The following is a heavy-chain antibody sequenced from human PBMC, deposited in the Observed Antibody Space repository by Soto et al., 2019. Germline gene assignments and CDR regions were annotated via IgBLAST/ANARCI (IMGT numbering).Heavy chain of an antibody. D-gene: IGHD2-2*01. J-gene: IGHJ5*02. CDR1: GGTFSSYA. Sequence: SVKVSCKASGGTFSSYAISWVRQAPGQGLEWMGGIIPIFGTANYAQKFQGRVTITADESTSTAYMELSSLRSEDTAVYYCATGVLVPAARVLYNWFDPWGQGTLATVSS. CDR3: ATGVLVPAARVLYNWFDP. CDR2: IIPIFGTA. V-gene: IGHV1-69*13.